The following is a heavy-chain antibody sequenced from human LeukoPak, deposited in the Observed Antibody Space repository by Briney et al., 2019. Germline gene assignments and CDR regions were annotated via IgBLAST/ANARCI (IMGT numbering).Heavy chain of an antibody. CDR1: GFTFSSYS. CDR2: ISSSSSYI. CDR3: ARDLPYYYGSGRGVNFDY. J-gene: IGHJ4*02. Sequence: GGSLRLSCAASGFTFSSYSMNWVRQAPGKGLEWVSSISSSSSYIYYADSVKGRFTISRDDAKNSLYLQMNSLRAEVTAVYYCARDLPYYYGSGRGVNFDYWGQGTLVTVSS. D-gene: IGHD3-10*01. V-gene: IGHV3-21*01.